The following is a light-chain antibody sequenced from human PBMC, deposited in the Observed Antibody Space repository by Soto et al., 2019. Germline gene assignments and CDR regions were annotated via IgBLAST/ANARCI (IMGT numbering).Light chain of an antibody. J-gene: IGKJ1*01. CDR2: DGS. CDR3: QHSTTWT. CDR1: QRISSW. V-gene: IGKV1-5*01. Sequence: DIQITQSPSTLCAFVGDRVTITCRASQRISSWLAWYQQKPGKAPKFLIYDGSTLESGVPARFSGSGSGTEFTLTISSLQPDDFATYSCQHSTTWTFGQGTKVDIK.